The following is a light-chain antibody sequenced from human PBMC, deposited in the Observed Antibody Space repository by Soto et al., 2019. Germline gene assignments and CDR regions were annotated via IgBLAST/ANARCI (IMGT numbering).Light chain of an antibody. CDR3: QQYGSSSWT. J-gene: IGKJ1*01. CDR2: GAS. V-gene: IGKV3-15*01. Sequence: EIVMTQSPATLSVSPGERATLSCRASQNVGNNLVWYQQKPGQAPRLLIYGASTRAAGIPDRFSGSGSGTEFTLTISGLQSDDFAVYYCQQYGSSSWTFGQGTKVDIK. CDR1: QNVGNN.